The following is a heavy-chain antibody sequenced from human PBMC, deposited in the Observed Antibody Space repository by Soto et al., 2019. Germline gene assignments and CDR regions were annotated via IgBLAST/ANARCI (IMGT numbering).Heavy chain of an antibody. J-gene: IGHJ4*02. V-gene: IGHV3-73*02. D-gene: IGHD4-17*01. CDR1: GFTFSDSA. Sequence: EVQLVESGGGLVQPGGSLKLSCAASGFTFSDSAMHWVRQASGKGLEWVGRIRSKPNSYATAYAASEKGRFTISRDDSENTAYLQMNSLKPEDTAVYYCTTAPLHDYSDCTVDYWGQGTQVTVSS. CDR3: TTAPLHDYSDCTVDY. CDR2: IRSKPNSYAT.